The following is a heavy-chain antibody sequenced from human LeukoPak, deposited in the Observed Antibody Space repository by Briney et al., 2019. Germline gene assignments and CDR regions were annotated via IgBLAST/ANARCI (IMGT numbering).Heavy chain of an antibody. CDR3: ARGRGSSGSLDY. CDR2: IWYDGSNK. J-gene: IGHJ4*02. V-gene: IGHV3-33*01. D-gene: IGHD1-26*01. Sequence: GGSLRLSCAASGFTFSSYGMHWVRQAPGKGLEWVAVIWYDGSNKYYADSVKGRFTISRDNSKNTLYLQMNSLRAEDTAVYYCARGRGSSGSLDYWGQGTLVTVSS. CDR1: GFTFSSYG.